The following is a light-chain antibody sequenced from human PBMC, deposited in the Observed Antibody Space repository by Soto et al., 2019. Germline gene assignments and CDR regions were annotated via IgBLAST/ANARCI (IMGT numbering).Light chain of an antibody. CDR2: DVS. J-gene: IGKJ1*01. Sequence: EIVLTQSPATLSLSPGERATLSCRASQYITIYLAWYQQKPGQAPRLLIYDVSNRATGVPARFSGSGSETDFTLTISRLEPEDFAVYYCQQYGYSLWTFGQGTKVDIK. V-gene: IGKV3-11*01. CDR3: QQYGYSLWT. CDR1: QYITIY.